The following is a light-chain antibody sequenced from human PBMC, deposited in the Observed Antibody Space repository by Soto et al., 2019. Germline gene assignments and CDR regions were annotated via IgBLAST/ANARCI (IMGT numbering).Light chain of an antibody. CDR2: DNN. V-gene: IGLV1-51*01. Sequence: QSALTQPPSVSAAPGQTVTISCSGSSSNIGNNYVSWYQQFPGTAPKLLIYDNNKRPSGIPDRFSGSKSGTSATLGITGLQTGDEADYYCGTWDSSLSAYVFGTGTKLTVL. CDR1: SSNIGNNY. CDR3: GTWDSSLSAYV. J-gene: IGLJ1*01.